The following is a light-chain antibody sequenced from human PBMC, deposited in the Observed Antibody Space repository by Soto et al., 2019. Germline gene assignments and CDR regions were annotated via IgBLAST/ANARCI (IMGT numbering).Light chain of an antibody. V-gene: IGKV1-39*01. Sequence: DIQITQSPSSLSASVGDRVIMTCRASQSISTYLTWYQQKPGKAPKLLVYGASSLQSGAPSRFSGSGSGTDFTLTISSLQPEDFATYFCQQSFSAPWTFGQGTKVDMK. CDR2: GAS. CDR1: QSISTY. J-gene: IGKJ1*01. CDR3: QQSFSAPWT.